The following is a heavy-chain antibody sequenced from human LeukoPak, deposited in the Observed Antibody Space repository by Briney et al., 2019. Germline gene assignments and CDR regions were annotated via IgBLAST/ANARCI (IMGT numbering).Heavy chain of an antibody. Sequence: PSETLSLTCTVSGGSISSYYWSWIRQPPGKGLEWIGYIYYSGSTNYNPSLKSRVTISVDTSKNQFSLKLSSVTAADTAMYYCARDSSGGTYAFDIWGQGTKVTVSS. J-gene: IGHJ3*02. V-gene: IGHV4-59*12. CDR2: IYYSGST. CDR1: GGSISSYY. D-gene: IGHD2-15*01. CDR3: ARDSSGGTYAFDI.